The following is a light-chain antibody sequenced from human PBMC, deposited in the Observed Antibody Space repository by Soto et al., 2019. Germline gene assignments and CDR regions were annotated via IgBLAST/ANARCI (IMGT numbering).Light chain of an antibody. Sequence: DIQMTQSPSSLSASVGDRVTITCRASQSISSYLNWYQQKPRKAPKLLIYAASSLQSGVPSRFSGSGSGTDFTLTISSLQPEDFATYYCQQSHSTPPYTFGQGTKLEIK. CDR3: QQSHSTPPYT. CDR1: QSISSY. J-gene: IGKJ2*01. CDR2: AAS. V-gene: IGKV1-39*01.